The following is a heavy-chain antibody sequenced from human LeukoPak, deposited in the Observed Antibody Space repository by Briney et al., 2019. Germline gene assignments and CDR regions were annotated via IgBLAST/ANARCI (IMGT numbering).Heavy chain of an antibody. J-gene: IGHJ6*03. D-gene: IGHD3-10*01. V-gene: IGHV4-61*02. CDR3: ARDGRVVRGVIDYYYYYMDV. Sequence: SQTLSLTCTVSGGSISSGSYYWSWIRQPAGKGLEWIGRIYTSGSTNYNPSLKSRVTISVDTSKNQFSLKLSSVTAADTAVYYCARDGRVVRGVIDYYYYYMDVWGKGTTVTISS. CDR2: IYTSGST. CDR1: GGSISSGSYY.